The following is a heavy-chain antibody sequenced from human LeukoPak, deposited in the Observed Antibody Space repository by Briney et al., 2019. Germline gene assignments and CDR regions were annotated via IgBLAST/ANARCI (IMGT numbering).Heavy chain of an antibody. CDR3: ARGPTIDYDILTGYYYFDC. CDR1: GGSFSGYY. D-gene: IGHD3-9*01. Sequence: SETLSLTCAVHGGSFSGYYWTWIRQSPGKGLEWIGEINHSGSTNYNPSLKSRVTISVDTSKNLFSLKLSSVTAADTAVYYCARGPTIDYDILTGYYYFDCWGQGTLVTVSS. CDR2: INHSGST. J-gene: IGHJ4*02. V-gene: IGHV4-34*01.